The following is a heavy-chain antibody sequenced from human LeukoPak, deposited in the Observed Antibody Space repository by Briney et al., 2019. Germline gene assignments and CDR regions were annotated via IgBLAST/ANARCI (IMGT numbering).Heavy chain of an antibody. V-gene: IGHV1-8*02. CDR1: GGTFSSYA. CDR3: ARGGVGYCSTTSCYDLDY. CDR2: MTPNSGST. D-gene: IGHD2-2*01. J-gene: IGHJ4*02. Sequence: ASVKVSCKASGGTFSSYAISWVRQAPGQGLEWMGWMTPNSGSTGYAQKFQGRVAMTRNTSTGTAYVELSSLRSEDTAVYYCARGGVGYCSTTSCYDLDYWGQGTLVTVSS.